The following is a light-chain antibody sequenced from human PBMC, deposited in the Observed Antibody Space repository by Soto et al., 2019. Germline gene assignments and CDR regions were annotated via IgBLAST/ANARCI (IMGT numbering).Light chain of an antibody. CDR2: APS. Sequence: ESVLTQSPGTLSLSPGERATLSCRASQSISGTHLAWYQHRPGQAPRPLIYAPSNRATSVPDRFSGSGSGTDFTLTISRLEPEDFAVYVWRHYDSSPPMYTFGQGTKLEIK. J-gene: IGKJ2*01. CDR1: QSISGTH. V-gene: IGKV3-20*01. CDR3: RHYDSSPPMYT.